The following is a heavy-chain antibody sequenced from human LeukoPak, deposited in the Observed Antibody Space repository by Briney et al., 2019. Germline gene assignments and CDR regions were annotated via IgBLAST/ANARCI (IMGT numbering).Heavy chain of an antibody. CDR1: GFTFGHY. J-gene: IGHJ4*02. CDR3: AKAEYYDSSGDYYFDY. D-gene: IGHD3-22*01. CDR2: ISGSGGST. Sequence: GGSLRLSCAASGFTFGHYVTWARQAPGRGLEWVSTISGSGGSTYYADSVKGRFTISRDNSKNTLYLQMNSLRAEDTAVYYCAKAEYYDSSGDYYFDYWGQGTLVTVSS. V-gene: IGHV3-23*01.